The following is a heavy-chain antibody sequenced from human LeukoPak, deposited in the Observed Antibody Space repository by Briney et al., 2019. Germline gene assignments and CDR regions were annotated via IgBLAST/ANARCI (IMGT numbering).Heavy chain of an antibody. CDR3: ARGYNWFDP. CDR2: MNPNSGGT. D-gene: IGHD2-2*01. J-gene: IGHJ5*02. Sequence: ASVKVSCKASGYTFTSYDINWVRQATGQGLEWMGWMNPNSGGTNYAQKFQGRVTMTRDTSISTAYMELSRLRSDDTAVYYCARGYNWFDPWGQGTLVTVSS. V-gene: IGHV1-2*02. CDR1: GYTFTSYD.